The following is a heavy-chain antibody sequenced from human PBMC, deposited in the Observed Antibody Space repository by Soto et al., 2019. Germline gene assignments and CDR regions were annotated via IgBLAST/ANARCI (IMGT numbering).Heavy chain of an antibody. CDR2: SYYSGSA. J-gene: IGHJ6*02. D-gene: IGHD3-10*01. CDR1: GCSISSSSYY. CDR3: SSGSYLFYYYYGMDV. Sequence: PSETLSLTCTVSGCSISSSSYYWGWIRQPPGKGLEWIGSSYYSGSADYNPSLKSRVTISVDTSKNQFSLKLSSVTAADTAVYYCSSGSYLFYYYYGMDVWGQGPTVTVSS. V-gene: IGHV4-39*01.